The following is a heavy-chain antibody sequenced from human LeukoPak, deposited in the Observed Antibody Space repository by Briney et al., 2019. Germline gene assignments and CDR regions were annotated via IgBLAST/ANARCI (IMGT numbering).Heavy chain of an antibody. CDR2: IPYDGSNK. V-gene: IGHV3-30*02. CDR3: AKDRHPGYDTLTGRYSYYGMDV. D-gene: IGHD3-9*01. CDR1: GFTFSVYG. Sequence: QSGGSLRLSCAASGFTFSVYGIHWVRQAPGKGLEWVTFIPYDGSNKYYADSVKGRFTISRDNSKNTLYLQMNSLRAEDTAVYYCAKDRHPGYDTLTGRYSYYGMDVWGQGTTVTVSS. J-gene: IGHJ6*02.